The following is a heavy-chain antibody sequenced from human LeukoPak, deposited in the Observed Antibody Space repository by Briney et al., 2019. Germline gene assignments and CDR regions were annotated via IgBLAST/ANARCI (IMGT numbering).Heavy chain of an antibody. D-gene: IGHD5-18*01. CDR1: GFTFSTYA. CDR3: ANREGGYTYDPFDY. Sequence: GGSLRLSCAASGFTFSTYAMSWVRQAPGRGLEWVSAISGSSDATYYADSVKGRFTISRDNSKNTLYLQMNSLRAEDTAVYYCANREGGYTYDPFDYWGQGTLVTVSS. CDR2: ISGSSDAT. J-gene: IGHJ4*02. V-gene: IGHV3-23*01.